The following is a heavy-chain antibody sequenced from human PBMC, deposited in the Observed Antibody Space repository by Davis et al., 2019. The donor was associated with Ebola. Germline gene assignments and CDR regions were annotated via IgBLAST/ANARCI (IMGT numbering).Heavy chain of an antibody. CDR1: GGSISDYY. CDR2: VYYSGSA. D-gene: IGHD3-3*01. CDR3: ARLYYDFWSGYYIANWFDP. J-gene: IGHJ5*02. V-gene: IGHV4-59*08. Sequence: SETLSLTCSVSGGSISDYYWSWIRQSSGKGLEWIGCVYYSGSAKYNPSLRSRVTISVDTPKNQFSLKLSSVTAADTAVYYCARLYYDFWSGYYIANWFDPWGQGTLVTVSS.